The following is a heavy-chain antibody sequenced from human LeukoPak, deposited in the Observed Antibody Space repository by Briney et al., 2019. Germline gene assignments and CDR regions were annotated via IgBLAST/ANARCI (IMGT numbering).Heavy chain of an antibody. V-gene: IGHV3-64*01. CDR3: ARGSSKITIFSSGMDV. CDR2: ISINGGST. Sequence: GGSLRLSCAASGFTFSSYVIHWVRQAPGKGLEYVSTISINGGSTYYANSVRGRFTMSRDNSKSTLYPQMGSLSAEDMAVYYCARGSSKITIFSSGMDVWGQGTTVTVSS. J-gene: IGHJ6*02. CDR1: GFTFSSYV. D-gene: IGHD3-9*01.